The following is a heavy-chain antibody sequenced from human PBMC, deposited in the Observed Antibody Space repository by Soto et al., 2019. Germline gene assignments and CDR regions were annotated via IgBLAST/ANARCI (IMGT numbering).Heavy chain of an antibody. CDR1: GGSISSGDYY. CDR2: IYYSGST. J-gene: IGHJ1*01. V-gene: IGHV4-30-4*01. Sequence: SETLSLTCTVSGGSISSGDYYWSWIRQPPGKGLEWIGYIYYSGSTYYNPSLKSRVTISVDTSKNQFSLKLSSVTAADTAVYYCARGNYYDSSVGFQHWGQGTLVTVSS. D-gene: IGHD3-22*01. CDR3: ARGNYYDSSVGFQH.